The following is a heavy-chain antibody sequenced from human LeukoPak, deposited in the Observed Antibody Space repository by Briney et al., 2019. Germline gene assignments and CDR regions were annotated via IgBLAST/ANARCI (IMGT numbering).Heavy chain of an antibody. CDR3: ARDWWGYCYGSGRTQIVPGYYYYGMDV. J-gene: IGHJ6*02. Sequence: GGSLRLSCAASGFTFSSYSMNWVRQAPGKGLEWVSSISSSSYIYYADSVKGRFTISRDNAKNSLYLQMNSLRAEDTAVYYCARDWWGYCYGSGRTQIVPGYYYYGMDVWGQGTTVTVSS. CDR1: GFTFSSYS. CDR2: ISSSSYI. V-gene: IGHV3-21*01. D-gene: IGHD3-10*01.